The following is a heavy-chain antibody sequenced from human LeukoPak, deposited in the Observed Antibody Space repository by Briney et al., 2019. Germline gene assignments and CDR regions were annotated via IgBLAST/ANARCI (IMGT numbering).Heavy chain of an antibody. V-gene: IGHV3-30*18. J-gene: IGHJ4*02. Sequence: GRSLRLSCAASGFTFSSYGMHWVRQAPGKGLERVAVISYNGSNKFYADSVKGRFTISRDNSRNTLYLQMNSLRAEDTAVYYCAKKLYDSYTSANDCWGQGTLVTVSS. D-gene: IGHD3-22*01. CDR3: AKKLYDSYTSANDC. CDR1: GFTFSSYG. CDR2: ISYNGSNK.